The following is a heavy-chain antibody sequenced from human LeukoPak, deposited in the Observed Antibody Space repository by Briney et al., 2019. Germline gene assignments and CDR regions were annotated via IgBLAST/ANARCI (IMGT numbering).Heavy chain of an antibody. D-gene: IGHD3-22*01. J-gene: IGHJ3*02. CDR2: ISWNSGSI. CDR1: GFTFDDYA. CDR3: AKDTHYYDSSGSAAFDI. Sequence: PGGSLRLSCAASGFTFDDYAMHWVPQAPGKGLEWVSGISWNSGSIVYADSVKGRFTISRDNAKNSLYLQMNSLRAEDTALYYCAKDTHYYDSSGSAAFDIWGQGTMVTVSS. V-gene: IGHV3-9*01.